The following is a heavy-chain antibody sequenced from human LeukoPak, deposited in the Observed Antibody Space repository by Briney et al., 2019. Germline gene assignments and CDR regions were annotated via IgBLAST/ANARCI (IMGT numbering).Heavy chain of an antibody. CDR3: VRVGGAFDL. D-gene: IGHD3-16*01. J-gene: IGHJ3*01. V-gene: IGHV3-48*01. Sequence: GGSLRLSCAASGFTFSSYSMNWVRQAPGKGLEWISYISSSSSTIYYADSVKGRFTISRDNAKKSLYMQMNSLRAEDTAVYYCVRVGGAFDLWGQGTRVSVSS. CDR1: GFTFSSYS. CDR2: ISSSSSTI.